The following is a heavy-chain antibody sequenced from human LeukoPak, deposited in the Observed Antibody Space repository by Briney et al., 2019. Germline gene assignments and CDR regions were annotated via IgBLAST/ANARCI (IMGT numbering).Heavy chain of an antibody. CDR2: IKQDGSEK. CDR1: GFTFSTYW. Sequence: GGSLRLSCAASGFTFSTYWMSWVRQAPGKGLEWVANIKQDGSEKFYVDSVKGRFTISRDNAKNSLSLQMYSLRAEDTAVYYCARIRTNWGLYYFDYWGQGTLVTVSS. V-gene: IGHV3-7*01. CDR3: ARIRTNWGLYYFDY. D-gene: IGHD7-27*01. J-gene: IGHJ4*02.